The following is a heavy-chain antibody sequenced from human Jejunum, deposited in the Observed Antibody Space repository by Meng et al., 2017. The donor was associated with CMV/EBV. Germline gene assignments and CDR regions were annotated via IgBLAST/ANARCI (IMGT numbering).Heavy chain of an antibody. CDR1: GFTFSSYA. V-gene: IGHV3-30*04. CDR2: IPFDGNNE. CDR3: ARLSDS. Sequence: SLKISCAASGFTFSSYAMHWVRQAPGKGLEWVAVIPFDGNNEHYADSVKGRFTISRDNSKNTLYLQMNSLRADDTAVYYCARLSDSWGQGTLVTVSS. J-gene: IGHJ4*02.